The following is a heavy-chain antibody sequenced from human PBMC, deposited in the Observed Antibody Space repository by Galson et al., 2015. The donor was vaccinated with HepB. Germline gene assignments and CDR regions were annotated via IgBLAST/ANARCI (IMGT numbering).Heavy chain of an antibody. V-gene: IGHV3-23*01. J-gene: IGHJ3*02. Sequence: SLRLSCAASGFTFSSYAMSWVRHAPGKGLEWVSAISGSGGSTYYADSVKGRFTISRDNSKNTLYLQMNSLRAEDTAVYYCAKVTLASSGWSPDAFDIWGQGTMVTVSS. CDR1: GFTFSSYA. D-gene: IGHD6-19*01. CDR2: ISGSGGST. CDR3: AKVTLASSGWSPDAFDI.